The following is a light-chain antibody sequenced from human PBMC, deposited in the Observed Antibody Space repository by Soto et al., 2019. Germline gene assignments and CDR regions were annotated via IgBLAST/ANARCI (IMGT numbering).Light chain of an antibody. CDR1: ESIYSW. V-gene: IGKV1-5*03. Sequence: IQMTQSPSTLSVSVGDTVTITCRASESIYSWLAWYKQIPGKAPQLLIYKTSTLQGGVPSRFSGSGSGADYTLTISSLQPDDFATYFCQEYNTNSRTFGQGTRVEI. CDR3: QEYNTNSRT. CDR2: KTS. J-gene: IGKJ1*01.